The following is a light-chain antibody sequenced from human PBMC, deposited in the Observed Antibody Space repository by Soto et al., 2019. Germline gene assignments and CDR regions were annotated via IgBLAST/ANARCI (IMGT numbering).Light chain of an antibody. CDR3: AAWDDSLNGRG. Sequence: QSVLTQPPSASWTPGQRVTISCSGSNSNIGSNTVNWYQQLPGTAPKLRIYYDNLRPSGVPDRISGSKSGTAASLAISGRQSDDEAYDYCAAWDDSLNGRGLGTGTTLTVL. CDR1: NSNIGSNT. CDR2: YDN. V-gene: IGLV1-44*01. J-gene: IGLJ1*01.